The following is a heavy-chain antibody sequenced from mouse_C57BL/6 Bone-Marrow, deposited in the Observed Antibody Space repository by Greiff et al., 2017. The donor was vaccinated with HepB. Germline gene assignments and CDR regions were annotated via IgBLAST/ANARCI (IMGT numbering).Heavy chain of an antibody. V-gene: IGHV7-4*01. J-gene: IGHJ3*01. D-gene: IGHD1-1*01. CDR3: VKAVSSGSSYTWFAY. CDR2: IRNKVNGYTT. CDR1: GFVFIDYS. Sequence: DVQLVESGGGLVQPGSSLRLSCAASGFVFIDYSMSWVRQLPGKAPEWLALIRNKVNGYTTDYSASVKGRFTTSRDNSQNILYLQMNTLRAEDSATYYCVKAVSSGSSYTWFAYWGQGTLVTVSA.